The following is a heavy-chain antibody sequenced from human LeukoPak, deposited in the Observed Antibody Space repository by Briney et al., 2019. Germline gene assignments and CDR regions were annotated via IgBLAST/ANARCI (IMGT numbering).Heavy chain of an antibody. J-gene: IGHJ4*02. CDR3: ARDFGFSPSIGYSLDY. Sequence: QPGRSLRLSCAASGFTFSRYGMHWVRQAPGKGLEWVAVIWYDGSNRQYVDSVKGRFTISRDNSKNTLYLQMNSLRADDTAVYYCARDFGFSPSIGYSLDYWGQGTLVTVSS. D-gene: IGHD3-22*01. CDR1: GFTFSRYG. V-gene: IGHV3-33*01. CDR2: IWYDGSNR.